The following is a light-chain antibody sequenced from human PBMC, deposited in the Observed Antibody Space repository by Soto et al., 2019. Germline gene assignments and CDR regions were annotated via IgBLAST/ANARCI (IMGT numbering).Light chain of an antibody. CDR3: QQRSS. CDR1: QSVSSY. J-gene: IGKJ4*01. V-gene: IGKV3-11*01. Sequence: EIVLTQSPATLSLSPGERATLSCRASQSVSSYLAWYQQKPGQAPRLLIYDASNRATGIPARFSGSGSGTDFTLTISSVEPEDFALYYCQQRSSFGGGTKVEIK. CDR2: DAS.